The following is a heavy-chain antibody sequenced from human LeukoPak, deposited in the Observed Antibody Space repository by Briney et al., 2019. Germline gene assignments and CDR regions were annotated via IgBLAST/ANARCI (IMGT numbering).Heavy chain of an antibody. D-gene: IGHD2-21*01. Sequence: PSQTLSLTCTVSGGSIGSGSYSWGWIRQPAGKALEWIGRIYTSGSTNYNPSLKSRVTISVDTSKNQFPLKLSSVTAADTAVYYCASTIMGEYDYWGQGTLVTVSS. CDR2: IYTSGST. CDR3: ASTIMGEYDY. J-gene: IGHJ4*02. V-gene: IGHV4-61*02. CDR1: GGSIGSGSYS.